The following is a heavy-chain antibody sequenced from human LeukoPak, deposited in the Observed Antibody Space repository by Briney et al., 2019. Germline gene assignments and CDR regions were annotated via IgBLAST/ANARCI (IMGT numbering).Heavy chain of an antibody. J-gene: IGHJ4*02. V-gene: IGHV4-59*01. D-gene: IGHD6-19*01. CDR1: GGSISSYY. CDR2: IFYSGSA. CDR3: ARYSSSGLEY. Sequence: SETLSLTCTVSGGSISSYYWSWIRQPPGKGLEWIGYIFYSGSANYNPSLKSRVTISGDTSKNQLSLKLSSVTAADTAVYYCARYSSSGLEYWGQGTLVTVSS.